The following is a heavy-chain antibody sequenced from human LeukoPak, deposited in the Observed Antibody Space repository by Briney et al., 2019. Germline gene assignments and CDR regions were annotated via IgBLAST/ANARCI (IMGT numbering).Heavy chain of an antibody. CDR2: IIPIFGTA. D-gene: IGHD6-13*01. CDR3: ARVEWQQLVLSVLPTFDP. V-gene: IGHV1-69*13. Sequence: GASVKVSCKASGGTFSSYAISWVRQAPGQGLEWMGGIIPIFGTANYAQKFQDRVTITADESTSTAYMELRSLRSDDTAVYYCARVEWQQLVLSVLPTFDPWGQGTLVTVSS. J-gene: IGHJ5*02. CDR1: GGTFSSYA.